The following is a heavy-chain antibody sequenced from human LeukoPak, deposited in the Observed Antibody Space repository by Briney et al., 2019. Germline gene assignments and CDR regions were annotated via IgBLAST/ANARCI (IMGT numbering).Heavy chain of an antibody. CDR2: VIGSSGAT. D-gene: IGHD3-3*01. Sequence: GGSLRLSCAASGFSFTKYAMNWVRQAPGKGLEWVAVVIGSSGATDYADSVKGRFTISRDNSKNTLFLQMNSLRAEDTAIYYCAKGAYDFLEIAYFDYWGQGALVTVSS. CDR1: GFSFTKYA. J-gene: IGHJ4*02. CDR3: AKGAYDFLEIAYFDY. V-gene: IGHV3-23*01.